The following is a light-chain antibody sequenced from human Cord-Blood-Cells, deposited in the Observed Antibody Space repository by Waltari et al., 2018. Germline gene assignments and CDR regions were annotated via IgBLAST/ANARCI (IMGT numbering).Light chain of an antibody. CDR1: SGDVGGYYY. V-gene: IGLV2-14*01. J-gene: IGLJ2*01. Sequence: QSALTQPASVSGSPGQSITISCTGTSGDVGGYYYVPWYQQHPGKAPKLMIYDVSNRPSGVSKRFSGSKSGNTASLTICGLQAEDEADYYCSSYTSSSTPVVFGGGTKLTVL. CDR2: DVS. CDR3: SSYTSSSTPVV.